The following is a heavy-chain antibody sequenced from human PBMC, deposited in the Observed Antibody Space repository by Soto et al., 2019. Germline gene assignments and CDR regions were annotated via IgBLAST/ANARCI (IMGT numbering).Heavy chain of an antibody. V-gene: IGHV4-59*01. Sequence: PSETLSLTCTVSGDAISSDYWSWIRQPPGKGLEWIGYIYFSGSTNYNPSLKSRVTISVDTSKNQFSLRLSSVTAADTAVYYCARARYNWNYGDYYYGMDVWGQGTTVTVSS. J-gene: IGHJ6*02. CDR1: GDAISSDY. CDR3: ARARYNWNYGDYYYGMDV. D-gene: IGHD1-7*01. CDR2: IYFSGST.